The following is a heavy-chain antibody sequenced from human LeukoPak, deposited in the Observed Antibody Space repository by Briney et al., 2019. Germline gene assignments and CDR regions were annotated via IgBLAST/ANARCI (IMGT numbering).Heavy chain of an antibody. Sequence: GGSLRLSCAASGFTFSSYAMHWVRQAPGKGLEWVAVISYDGSNKYYADSVKGRFTISRDNSKNTLYLQMNSLRAEDTAVYYCARDRRYYGSGSYLPEGFDIWGQGTVVTVSS. CDR3: ARDRRYYGSGSYLPEGFDI. V-gene: IGHV3-30-3*01. J-gene: IGHJ3*02. CDR2: ISYDGSNK. D-gene: IGHD3-10*01. CDR1: GFTFSSYA.